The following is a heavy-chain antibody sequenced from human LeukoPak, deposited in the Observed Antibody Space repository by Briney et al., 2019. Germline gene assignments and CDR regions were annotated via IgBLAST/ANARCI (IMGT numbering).Heavy chain of an antibody. Sequence: ASVKVSCKSSGYTFTSYDINWVRQATGQGLEWMGWMNPNSGNTGYAQKFQGRVTITRNTSISTAYMELSSLRSEDTAVYYCARGLTRYYDFWSGLNWFDPWGQGTLVTVSS. D-gene: IGHD3-3*01. CDR3: ARGLTRYYDFWSGLNWFDP. V-gene: IGHV1-8*03. CDR1: GYTFTSYD. J-gene: IGHJ5*02. CDR2: MNPNSGNT.